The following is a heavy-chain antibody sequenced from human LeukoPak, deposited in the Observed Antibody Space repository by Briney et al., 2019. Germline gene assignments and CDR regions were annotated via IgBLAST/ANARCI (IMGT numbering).Heavy chain of an antibody. Sequence: GGSLRLSCAAPGFTFSSYAMSWVRQAPGKGLEWVSAISGSGGSTYYADSVKGRFTISRDNSKNTLYLQMNSLRAEDTAVYYCAKRGDYYDSSGWSLDYWGQGTLVTVSS. CDR3: AKRGDYYDSSGWSLDY. D-gene: IGHD3-22*01. J-gene: IGHJ4*02. CDR1: GFTFSSYA. V-gene: IGHV3-23*01. CDR2: ISGSGGST.